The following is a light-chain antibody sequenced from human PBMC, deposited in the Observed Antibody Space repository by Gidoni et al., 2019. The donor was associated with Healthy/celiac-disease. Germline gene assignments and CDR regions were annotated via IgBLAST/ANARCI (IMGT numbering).Light chain of an antibody. CDR1: QSISSW. CDR2: KAS. J-gene: IGKJ1*01. Sequence: DIQMTQSPSTLSASVGDRVTITCRASQSISSWLAWYQQKPGKAPKLLIYKASSLESGVPSRFSGSASGTEFTLTISSLQPDDFATYYCQQYNSYRTFGQGTKVEI. CDR3: QQYNSYRT. V-gene: IGKV1-5*03.